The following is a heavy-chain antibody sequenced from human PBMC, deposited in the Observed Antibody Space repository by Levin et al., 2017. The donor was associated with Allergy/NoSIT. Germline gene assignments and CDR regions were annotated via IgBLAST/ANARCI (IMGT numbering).Heavy chain of an antibody. CDR3: AGISSSWYFDY. CDR1: GGTFSSYA. Sequence: ASVKVSCKASGGTFSSYAISWVRQAPGQGLEWMGGIIPIFGTANYAQKFQGRVTITADKSTSTAYMELSSLRSEDTAVYYCAGISSSWYFDYWGQGTLVTVSS. CDR2: IIPIFGTA. V-gene: IGHV1-69*06. J-gene: IGHJ4*02. D-gene: IGHD6-13*01.